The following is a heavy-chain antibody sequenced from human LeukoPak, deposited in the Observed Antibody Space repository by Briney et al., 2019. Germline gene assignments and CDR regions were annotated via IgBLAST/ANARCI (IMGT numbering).Heavy chain of an antibody. Sequence: SETLSLTCAVYGGSFSGYYWSWIRQPPGKGLEWIGEINHSGSTNYNPSLKSRVTISVDTSKNQFSLKLSSVTAADTAVYYCARAGSERRTQSINNWFDPWGQGTLVTVSS. D-gene: IGHD1-1*01. CDR3: ARAGSERRTQSINNWFDP. J-gene: IGHJ5*02. CDR1: GGSFSGYY. V-gene: IGHV4-34*01. CDR2: INHSGST.